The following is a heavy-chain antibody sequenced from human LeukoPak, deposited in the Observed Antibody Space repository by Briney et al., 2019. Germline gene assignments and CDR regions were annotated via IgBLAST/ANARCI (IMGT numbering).Heavy chain of an antibody. CDR2: IHTSWTT. CDR3: ARGDYYDGGGRNWFDP. J-gene: IGHJ5*02. V-gene: IGHV4-4*07. Sequence: SETLSLTCTVSGGSISSYYWSWIRQPPGKGLEWIGRIHTSWTTYYNPSLKSRVTMSVDTSRNQFSLRLTSVTAADTAVYYCARGDYYDGGGRNWFDPWGQGTLVTVSS. CDR1: GGSISSYY. D-gene: IGHD3-16*01.